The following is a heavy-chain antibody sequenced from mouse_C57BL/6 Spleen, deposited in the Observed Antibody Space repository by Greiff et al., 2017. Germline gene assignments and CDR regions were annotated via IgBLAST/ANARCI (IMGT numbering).Heavy chain of an antibody. D-gene: IGHD2-3*01. CDR3: ARGDGPYYFDY. CDR2: ISGGGGNT. CDR1: GFTFSSYT. J-gene: IGHJ2*01. V-gene: IGHV5-9*01. Sequence: EVQVVESGGGLVKPGGSLTLSCAASGFTFSSYTMSWVRQTPEKRLEWVATISGGGGNTYYPDSVKGRFTISSDNAKNTLYLQMSSLRSEDTALYYCARGDGPYYFDYWGQGTTLTVSS.